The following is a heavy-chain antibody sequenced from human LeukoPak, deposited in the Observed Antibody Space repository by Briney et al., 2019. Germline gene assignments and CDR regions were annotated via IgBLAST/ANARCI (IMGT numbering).Heavy chain of an antibody. V-gene: IGHV3-74*01. D-gene: IGHD3-9*01. J-gene: IGHJ4*02. CDR1: GFTFSSYW. CDR3: ARSRSHFDLDY. Sequence: GGSLRLSCAASGFTFSSYWMHWVRQAPGKGLVWVSRINSDGSSTSYADSVKGRFTISRDNAKKSLYLEMNSLRDEDTAVYYCARSRSHFDLDYWGQGTLVTVSS. CDR2: INSDGSST.